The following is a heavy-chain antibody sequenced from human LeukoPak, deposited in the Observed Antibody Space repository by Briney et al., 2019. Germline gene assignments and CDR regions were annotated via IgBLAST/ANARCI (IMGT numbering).Heavy chain of an antibody. CDR1: GFTFSSYW. Sequence: GGSLRLSCAASGFTFSSYWMNWVRQAPGKGLVWVSRIASDGSSTTYADSVKGRFSISRDNAKNTLYLQMNSLRAEDTAVYYCARECYGDYGVDYWGQGTLVTVSS. J-gene: IGHJ4*02. V-gene: IGHV3-74*01. CDR3: ARECYGDYGVDY. D-gene: IGHD4-17*01. CDR2: IASDGSST.